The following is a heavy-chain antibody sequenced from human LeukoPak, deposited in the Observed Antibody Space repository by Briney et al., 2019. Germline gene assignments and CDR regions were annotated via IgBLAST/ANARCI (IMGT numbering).Heavy chain of an antibody. CDR2: IQYDGSNE. D-gene: IGHD2-8*01. Sequence: PGGSLRLSCAASRFTFSSYGMHWVRQAPGKGLEWVACIQYDGSNEQYADSVKGRFSISRDSSKNIFYLQMNSLRAEDTAVYYCAKDRCSNGVGCYYYYMDVWGKGTTVTISS. J-gene: IGHJ6*03. V-gene: IGHV3-30*02. CDR3: AKDRCSNGVGCYYYYMDV. CDR1: RFTFSSYG.